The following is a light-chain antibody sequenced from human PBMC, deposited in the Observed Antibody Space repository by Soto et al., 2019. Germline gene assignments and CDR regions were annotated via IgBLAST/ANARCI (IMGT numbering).Light chain of an antibody. J-gene: IGKJ4*01. CDR2: DAS. V-gene: IGKV1-33*01. CDR1: HDVSRN. Sequence: DIQMTQSPSSLSASEGDRVTITCQSSHDVSRNLNLFQQKPGEAPQLLIYDASNLERGVPSRFSGSGSGTDFTLTISSLQPEDVATYYCQQNNSMLSFGGGTEVEIK. CDR3: QQNNSMLS.